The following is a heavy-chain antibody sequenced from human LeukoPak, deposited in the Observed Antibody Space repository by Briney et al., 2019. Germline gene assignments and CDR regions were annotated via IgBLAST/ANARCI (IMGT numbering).Heavy chain of an antibody. D-gene: IGHD3-16*01. J-gene: IGHJ4*02. CDR3: AIVTRKDETTLGTLDY. Sequence: GASVKVSCKASGYTFTSYGISWVRQAPGQGLEWMGWISAYNGNTNYAQKLQGRVTMTTDTSTSTAYMELRSLRSDDTAVYYCAIVTRKDETTLGTLDYWGQGTLVTVSS. CDR1: GYTFTSYG. CDR2: ISAYNGNT. V-gene: IGHV1-18*01.